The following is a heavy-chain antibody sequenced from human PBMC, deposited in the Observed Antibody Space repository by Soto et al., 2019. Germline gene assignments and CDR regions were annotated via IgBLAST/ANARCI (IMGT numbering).Heavy chain of an antibody. D-gene: IGHD3-9*01. CDR2: IDYYGST. J-gene: IGHJ3*02. CDR3: ARYFDWPSGLDI. CDR1: SGSISGYY. Sequence: SETLSLTCTVSSGSISGYYWSWLRQPPGKRLERIRYIDYYGSTNYNPSIKSRVTISVDTSKKQFSLKMGSVTAADTAIYYCARYFDWPSGLDIWGQGTMVT. V-gene: IGHV4-59*01.